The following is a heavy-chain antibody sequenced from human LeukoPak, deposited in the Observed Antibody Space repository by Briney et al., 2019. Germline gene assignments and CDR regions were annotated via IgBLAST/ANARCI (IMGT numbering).Heavy chain of an antibody. CDR3: ARDLGARGDY. J-gene: IGHJ4*02. CDR2: IYYSGST. D-gene: IGHD3-10*01. Sequence: SETLSLTCTVSGGSISSYYWSWLRQPPGKGLEWIGYIYYSGSTNYNPSLKSRVTISVDTSKNQFSLKLSSVTATDTAVYYCARDLGARGDYWGQGTLVTVSS. CDR1: GGSISSYY. V-gene: IGHV4-59*01.